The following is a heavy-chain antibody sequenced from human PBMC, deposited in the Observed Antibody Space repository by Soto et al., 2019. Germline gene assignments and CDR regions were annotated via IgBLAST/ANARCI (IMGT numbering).Heavy chain of an antibody. J-gene: IGHJ6*02. V-gene: IGHV1-46*01. Sequence: ASVKVSCKASGYTFTSYYMHCVLQAPVQGLDWMGIINPSGGSTSYAQKFQGRVTMTRDTSTSTVYMELSSLRSEDAAVYYCAREGGGPNGMDVWGQGTTVTVSS. D-gene: IGHD2-15*01. CDR2: INPSGGST. CDR3: AREGGGPNGMDV. CDR1: GYTFTSYY.